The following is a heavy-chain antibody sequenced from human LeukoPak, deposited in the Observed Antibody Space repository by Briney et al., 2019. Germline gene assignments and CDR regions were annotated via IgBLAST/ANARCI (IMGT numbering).Heavy chain of an antibody. CDR2: IKQDGSEK. CDR1: GFTFSSYW. J-gene: IGHJ4*02. CDR3: ARDYDSSGYYYVGPSFDY. Sequence: PGGSLRLSCAASGFTFSSYWMSWVRQAPGKGLEWVANIKQDGSEKYYVDSVKGRFTISRDNAKNSLYLQMNSLRAEDTAVYYCARDYDSSGYYYVGPSFDYWGQGTLVTVSS. D-gene: IGHD3-22*01. V-gene: IGHV3-7*01.